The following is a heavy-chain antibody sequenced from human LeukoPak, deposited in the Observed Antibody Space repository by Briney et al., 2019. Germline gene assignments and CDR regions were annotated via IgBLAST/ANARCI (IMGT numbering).Heavy chain of an antibody. CDR1: GFTFSSYT. V-gene: IGHV3-23*01. D-gene: IGHD3-16*01. Sequence: PGGSLRLSCAASGFTFSSYTMSWVRQAPRKGLEWVSTITTSDGNTYYADSVKGRFTVSRDNSKNILFLQMNSLRAEDTAVYYCAKDGGLWVSAHWGDSWGRGTLVTVSS. CDR2: ITTSDGNT. CDR3: AKDGGLWVSAHWGDS. J-gene: IGHJ4*02.